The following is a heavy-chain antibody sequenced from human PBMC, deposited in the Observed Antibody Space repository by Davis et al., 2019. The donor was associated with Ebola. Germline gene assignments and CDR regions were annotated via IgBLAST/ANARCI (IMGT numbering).Heavy chain of an antibody. Sequence: ASVKVSCKTSGYTFIGYHIHWVRQAPGQGLEWMGWINPNSGGTYYVQKFQGRVTLTRDTSISTVYMELSSLTSGDTAVYYCARAQDGYNPNFDYWGHGTLVTVTS. J-gene: IGHJ4*01. CDR3: ARAQDGYNPNFDY. CDR2: INPNSGGT. CDR1: GYTFIGYH. D-gene: IGHD5-24*01. V-gene: IGHV1-2*02.